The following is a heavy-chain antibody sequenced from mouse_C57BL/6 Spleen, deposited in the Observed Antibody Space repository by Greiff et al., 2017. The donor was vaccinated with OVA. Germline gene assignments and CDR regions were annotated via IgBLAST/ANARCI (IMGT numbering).Heavy chain of an antibody. Sequence: QVQLQQPGAELVRPGSSVKLSCKASGYTFTSYWMDWVKQRPGQGLEWIGNIYPSDSETHYNQKFKDKATLTVDKSSSTAYMQLSSLTSEDSAVYYCARGGLLGEPADWGQGTLVTVSA. V-gene: IGHV1-61*01. J-gene: IGHJ3*01. CDR2: IYPSDSET. CDR3: ARGGLLGEPAD. CDR1: GYTFTSYW.